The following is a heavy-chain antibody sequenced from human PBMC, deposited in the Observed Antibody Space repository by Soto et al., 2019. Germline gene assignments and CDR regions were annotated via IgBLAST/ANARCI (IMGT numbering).Heavy chain of an antibody. V-gene: IGHV1-69*13. CDR2: IIPIFGTA. J-gene: IGHJ6*02. CDR3: ARAGTQANFDYYYYGMDV. D-gene: IGHD6-19*01. CDR1: GGTFSSYA. Sequence: ASVKVSCKASGGTFSSYAISWVRQAPGQGLEWMGGIIPIFGTANYAQKFQGRVTITADESTSTAYMELSSLRSEDTAVYYCARAGTQANFDYYYYGMDVWGQGTTVTVSS.